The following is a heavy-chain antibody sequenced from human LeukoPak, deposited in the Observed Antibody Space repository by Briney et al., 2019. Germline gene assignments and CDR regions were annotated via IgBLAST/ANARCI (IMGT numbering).Heavy chain of an antibody. CDR1: GFTFSSYA. J-gene: IGHJ6*02. Sequence: GGSLRLSCAASGFTFSSYAMSWVRQAPGKGLEWVSAISGSGGSTYYADSVKGRLTISRDNSKNTLYLQMNSLRAEDTAVYYCAKTGPVPAAIPESYYGMDVWGQGTPVTVSS. CDR2: ISGSGGST. CDR3: AKTGPVPAAIPESYYGMDV. D-gene: IGHD2-2*02. V-gene: IGHV3-23*01.